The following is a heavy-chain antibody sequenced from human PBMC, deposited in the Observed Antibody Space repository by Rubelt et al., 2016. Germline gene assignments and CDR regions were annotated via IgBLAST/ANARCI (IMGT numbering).Heavy chain of an antibody. D-gene: IGHD3-3*01. CDR1: GFTFSSYW. CDR2: IKQDGSEK. V-gene: IGHV3-7*01. CDR3: ARSRIPRFLEWLELAY. Sequence: EVQLVESGGGLVQPGGSLRLSCAASGFTFSSYWMSWVRQAPGKGLEWVANIKQDGSEKYYVDSVKGRFTISRDNAKNSLYLQMNSLRAEDTAVYYCARSRIPRFLEWLELAYWGQGTLVTVSS. J-gene: IGHJ4*02.